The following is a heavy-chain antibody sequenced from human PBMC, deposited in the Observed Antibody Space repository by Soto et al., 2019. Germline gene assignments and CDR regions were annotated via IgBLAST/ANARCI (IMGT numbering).Heavy chain of an antibody. Sequence: SGPTLVNPTETLTLTCTVSGFSLSNARMGVSWIRQPPGKALEWLAHIFSNDEKSYSTSLKSRLTISKDTSKSQVVLTMTNMDPVDTATYYCARMYYDSSGYHEYYFDYWGQGTLVTVSS. CDR3: ARMYYDSSGYHEYYFDY. D-gene: IGHD3-22*01. CDR2: IFSNDEK. CDR1: GFSLSNARMG. J-gene: IGHJ4*02. V-gene: IGHV2-26*01.